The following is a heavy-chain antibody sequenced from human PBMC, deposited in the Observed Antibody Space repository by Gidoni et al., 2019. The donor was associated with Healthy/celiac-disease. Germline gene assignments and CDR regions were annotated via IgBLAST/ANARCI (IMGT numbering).Heavy chain of an antibody. V-gene: IGHV2-70*15. CDR2: IDWDDDK. J-gene: IGHJ4*02. CDR3: ARQTDYGDYRGLDY. D-gene: IGHD4-17*01. CDR1: GFSLSTSGMC. Sequence: QVTLRESGPALVKPTQTLTLTCTFSGFSLSTSGMCVSWIRQPPGKALEWLARIDWDDDKYYSTSLKTRLTISKDTSKNQVVLTMTNMDPVDTATYYCARQTDYGDYRGLDYWGQGTLVTVSS.